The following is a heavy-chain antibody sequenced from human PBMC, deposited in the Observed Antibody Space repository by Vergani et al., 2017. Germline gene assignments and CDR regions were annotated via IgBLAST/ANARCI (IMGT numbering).Heavy chain of an antibody. CDR1: GFTFSDHY. CDR2: TRNKANSYTT. CDR3: AKDGIDGDHYYYYYMDV. J-gene: IGHJ6*03. V-gene: IGHV3-72*01. D-gene: IGHD4-17*01. Sequence: EVQLVESGGGLVQPGGSLRLSCAASGFTFSDHYMDWVRQAPGKGLEWVGRTRNKANSYTTEYAASVKGRFTISRDDSKNSLYLQMNSLKTEDTAVYYCAKDGIDGDHYYYYYMDVWGKGTTVTVSS.